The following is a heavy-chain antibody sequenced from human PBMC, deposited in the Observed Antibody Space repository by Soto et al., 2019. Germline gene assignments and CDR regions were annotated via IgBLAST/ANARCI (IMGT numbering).Heavy chain of an antibody. J-gene: IGHJ4*02. CDR1: GGSITNYY. Sequence: SETLSLTCTVSGGSITNYYWSWIRQSPGKGLEWIGCIYYTGSTNYNPSLKSRVTISVDMFKNQFPLKLTSVTAADTAVYYCARDKITGLFDYWGQGTLVTVSS. CDR2: IYYTGST. CDR3: ARDKITGLFDY. D-gene: IGHD2-8*02. V-gene: IGHV4-59*12.